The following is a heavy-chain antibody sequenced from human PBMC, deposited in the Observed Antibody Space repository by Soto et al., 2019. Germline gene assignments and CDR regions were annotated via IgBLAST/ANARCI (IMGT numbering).Heavy chain of an antibody. CDR3: ARSPPPDWYFDI. J-gene: IGHJ2*01. V-gene: IGHV3-21*01. Sequence: EVQLVESGGGLVKPGGSLRLSCAASGFTFSSYNMNWVREAPGKGLEWVSSISSSSNYIYYADSVKGRFTISRDNAKYSLYLQMNSLRAEDTAVYYCARSPPPDWYFDIWGRGTLVTVSS. CDR1: GFTFSSYN. CDR2: ISSSSNYI.